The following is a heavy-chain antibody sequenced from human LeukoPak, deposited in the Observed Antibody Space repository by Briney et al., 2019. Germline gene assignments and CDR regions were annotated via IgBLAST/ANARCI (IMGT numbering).Heavy chain of an antibody. CDR3: ARDLRDYYYDTSGHFFYYYMDV. J-gene: IGHJ6*03. Sequence: SVKVSCKASGGTFSTYGISWVRQAPGQGLEWMGGIIPFFGTANYARKFQDRVTITADESTRTAYMELSSLRSEDTAVYYCARDLRDYYYDTSGHFFYYYMDVWGKGTTVTISS. CDR1: GGTFSTYG. D-gene: IGHD3-22*01. CDR2: IIPFFGTA. V-gene: IGHV1-69*13.